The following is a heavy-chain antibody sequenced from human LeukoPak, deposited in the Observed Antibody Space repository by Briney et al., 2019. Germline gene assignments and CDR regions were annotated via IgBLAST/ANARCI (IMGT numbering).Heavy chain of an antibody. Sequence: SETLSLTCTVSGGSISSYYWGWIRQPPGKGLEWIGSIYYSGSTYYNPSLKSRVTISVDTSKNQFSLKLSSVTAADTAVYYCARGLRKARSIDIWGQGTMVTVSS. CDR1: GGSISSYY. CDR2: IYYSGST. CDR3: ARGLRKARSIDI. V-gene: IGHV4-39*07. J-gene: IGHJ3*02.